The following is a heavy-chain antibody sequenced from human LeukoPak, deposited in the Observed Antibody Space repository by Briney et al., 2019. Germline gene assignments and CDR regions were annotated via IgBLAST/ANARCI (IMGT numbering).Heavy chain of an antibody. V-gene: IGHV4-4*02. D-gene: IGHD3-22*01. J-gene: IGHJ4*02. CDR2: IYHRGST. CDR3: ARDSSYYDSSLDY. CDR1: GGSISSSNW. Sequence: SETLSLTCAVSGGSISSSNWWSWVRQPPGKGLEWIGEIYHRGSTNYNPSLKSRVTISVDKSKNQFSLKLSSVTAADTAVYYCARDSSYYDSSLDYWGQGTLVTVSS.